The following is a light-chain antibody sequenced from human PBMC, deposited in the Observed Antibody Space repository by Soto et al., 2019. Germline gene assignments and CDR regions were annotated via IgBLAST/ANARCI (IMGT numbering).Light chain of an antibody. Sequence: DIQITHSPSTLSASVGDRVTITCRASQSISSWLAWYQQKPGKAPNLLIYDASSLESGVPSRFSGSGSGTEFTLTISSLQPDDFATYYCQQYNTDSGTFGQGTKVDIK. V-gene: IGKV1-5*01. CDR1: QSISSW. CDR3: QQYNTDSGT. J-gene: IGKJ1*01. CDR2: DAS.